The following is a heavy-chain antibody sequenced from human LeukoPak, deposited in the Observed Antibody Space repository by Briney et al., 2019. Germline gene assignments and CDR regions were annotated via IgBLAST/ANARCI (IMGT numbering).Heavy chain of an antibody. CDR1: GFTFSSYA. D-gene: IGHD1-26*01. CDR2: ISYDGSNK. V-gene: IGHV3-30*01. Sequence: GGSLRLSCAASGFTFSSYAMHWVRQAPGKGLEWGAVISYDGSNKYYADSVKGRFTISRDNSKNTLYLQMNSLRAEDTAVYYCASLLNFIVGATRGVDYWGQGTLVTVSS. CDR3: ASLLNFIVGATRGVDY. J-gene: IGHJ4*02.